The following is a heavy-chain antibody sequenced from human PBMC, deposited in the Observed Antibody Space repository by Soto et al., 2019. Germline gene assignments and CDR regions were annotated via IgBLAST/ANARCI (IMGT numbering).Heavy chain of an antibody. Sequence: PGGSLRLSCAASGFTFTRYSMNWVRQAPGKGLEWVSSISSTTNYIYYGDSMKGRFTISRDNAKNSLYLEMNSLRAEDTAVYYCEREHDELTSKFDYWGQGTLVTVSS. D-gene: IGHD1-1*01. CDR2: ISSTTNYI. CDR1: GFTFTRYS. J-gene: IGHJ4*02. CDR3: EREHDELTSKFDY. V-gene: IGHV3-21*06.